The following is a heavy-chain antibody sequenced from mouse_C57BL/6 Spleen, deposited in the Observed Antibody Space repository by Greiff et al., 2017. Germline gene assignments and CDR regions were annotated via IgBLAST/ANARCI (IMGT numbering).Heavy chain of an antibody. V-gene: IGHV1-82*01. CDR3: ARGGVPDYFDY. CDR1: GYAFSSSW. D-gene: IGHD2-14*01. CDR2: IYPGDGDT. Sequence: VQLQQSGPELVKPGASVKISCKASGYAFSSSWMNWVKQRPGKGLEWIGRIYPGDGDTNYNGKFKGKATLTADKSSSTAYMQLSSLTAEDSAVYFCARGGVPDYFDYWGQGTTLTVSS. J-gene: IGHJ2*01.